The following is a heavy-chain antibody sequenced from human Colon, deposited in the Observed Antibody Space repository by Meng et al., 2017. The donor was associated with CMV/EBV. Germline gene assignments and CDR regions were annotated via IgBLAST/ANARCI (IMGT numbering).Heavy chain of an antibody. CDR3: ARGGEMNHDY. V-gene: IGHV3-11*01. J-gene: IGHJ4*02. Sequence: GESLKISCATPGFSFSDYYMSWIRQAPGKGLDWISYITNSGITTYYADSVRDRFTISRDNAKNSLYLQMNSLRADDTAVYYCARGGEMNHDYWGQGTLVTVSS. CDR2: ITNSGITT. D-gene: IGHD1-14*01. CDR1: GFSFSDYY.